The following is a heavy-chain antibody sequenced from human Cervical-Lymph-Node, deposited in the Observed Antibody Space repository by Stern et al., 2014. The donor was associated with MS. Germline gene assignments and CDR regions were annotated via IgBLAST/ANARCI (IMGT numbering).Heavy chain of an antibody. D-gene: IGHD3-10*01. CDR2: MNPNSGNK. CDR3: ARVRFYGSGIYYALGDGMDV. V-gene: IGHV1-8*01. J-gene: IGHJ6*02. Sequence: QVQLVQSGAGVKKPGASVKVSCKASGYTFTNYNIDWVRQATGQGLEWMGWMNPNSGNKGYAQRFQGRVTMTRDTSTSTAYMELSSLKAEDTAVYYCARVRFYGSGIYYALGDGMDVWGQGTTVTVSS. CDR1: GYTFTNYN.